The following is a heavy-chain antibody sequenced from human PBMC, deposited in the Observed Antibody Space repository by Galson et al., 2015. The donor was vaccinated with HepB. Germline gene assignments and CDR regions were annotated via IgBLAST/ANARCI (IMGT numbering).Heavy chain of an antibody. Sequence: SLRLSCAASGFTFSNAWMNWVRQAPGKGLKWVGRIRSKTDGGTTDYAAPVKGRFTISRDDSKNTLYLQMNSLKTEDTAVYYCTTERILVEWTGIGDFDYWGQGTLVTVSS. V-gene: IGHV3-15*07. CDR3: TTERILVEWTGIGDFDY. J-gene: IGHJ4*02. CDR1: GFTFSNAW. CDR2: IRSKTDGGTT. D-gene: IGHD3-9*01.